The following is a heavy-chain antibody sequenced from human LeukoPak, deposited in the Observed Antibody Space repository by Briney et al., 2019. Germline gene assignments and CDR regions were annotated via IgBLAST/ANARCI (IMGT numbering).Heavy chain of an antibody. V-gene: IGHV3-23*01. J-gene: IGHJ4*02. D-gene: IGHD2-15*01. Sequence: GGSLRLSCAASGFTFSSYAMSWVRQAPGKGLEWVSAISGSGGSTYYADSVKGRLTISRDNSRNTLYLQMNSLRAEDTAVYYCAKRGMVVAATPFDYRGQGTLVTVS. CDR2: ISGSGGST. CDR1: GFTFSSYA. CDR3: AKRGMVVAATPFDY.